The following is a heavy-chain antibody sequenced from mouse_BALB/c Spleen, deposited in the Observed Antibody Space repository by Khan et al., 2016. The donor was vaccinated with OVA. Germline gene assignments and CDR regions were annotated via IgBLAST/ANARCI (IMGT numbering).Heavy chain of an antibody. CDR2: IDPANGNT. CDR1: GFNIKDTY. CDR3: ASINA. J-gene: IGHJ2*01. V-gene: IGHV14-3*02. Sequence: VQLKESGAELVKPGASVKLSCTASGFNIKDTYMHWVKQRPEQGLEWIGRIDPANGNTKYDPKFQGKATITADTSSNTAYLKLSSLTSEDTAVYYCASINAWGQGTTLTVSS.